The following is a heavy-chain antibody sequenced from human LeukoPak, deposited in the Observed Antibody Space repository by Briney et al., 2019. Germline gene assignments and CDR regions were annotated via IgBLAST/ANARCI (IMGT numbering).Heavy chain of an antibody. CDR3: ARNTFGGVIGRMSDAFDI. V-gene: IGHV4-39*07. Sequence: PSETLSLTCTVSGGSISSYYWSWIRQPPGKGVEWIGSIYYSGITYYNPSLRSRVTISLDTSKNQFSLKLSSVTAADTAVYYCARNTFGGVIGRMSDAFDIWGQGTMVTVSS. CDR2: IYYSGIT. J-gene: IGHJ3*02. CDR1: GGSISSYY. D-gene: IGHD3-16*02.